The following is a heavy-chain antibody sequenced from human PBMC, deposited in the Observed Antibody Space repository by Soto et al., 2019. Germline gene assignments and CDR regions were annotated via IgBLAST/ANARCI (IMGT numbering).Heavy chain of an antibody. D-gene: IGHD2-15*01. V-gene: IGHV1-69*06. J-gene: IGHJ6*02. CDR2: IIPIFGTA. Sequence: SVKVSCKASGGTFSSYAISWLRQAPGQGLEWMGGIIPIFGTANYAQKFQGRVTITADKSTSTAYMELSSLRSEDTAVYYCARRGSWNYYYYYGMDVWGQGTTVTVSS. CDR1: GGTFSSYA. CDR3: ARRGSWNYYYYYGMDV.